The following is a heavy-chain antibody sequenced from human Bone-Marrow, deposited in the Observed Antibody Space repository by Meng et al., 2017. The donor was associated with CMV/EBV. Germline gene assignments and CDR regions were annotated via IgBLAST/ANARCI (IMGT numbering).Heavy chain of an antibody. J-gene: IGHJ6*02. CDR1: GGSISSYY. Sequence: LRLPCTVSGGSISSYYWSWIRQPPGKGLEWIGYIYYSGSTNYNPSLKSRVTISVDTSKNQFSLKLSSVTAADTAVYYCARDEPVPAAMSPVYYYYGMDVWGQGTTVTVSS. D-gene: IGHD2-2*01. CDR3: ARDEPVPAAMSPVYYYYGMDV. V-gene: IGHV4-59*01. CDR2: IYYSGST.